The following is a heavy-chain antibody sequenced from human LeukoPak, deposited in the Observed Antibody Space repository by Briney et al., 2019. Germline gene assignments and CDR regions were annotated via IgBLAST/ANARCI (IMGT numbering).Heavy chain of an antibody. CDR3: ARDSAEGYSYGYYFDY. CDR2: IYYSGST. CDR1: GGSISSYY. D-gene: IGHD5-18*01. Sequence: PSETLSLTCTVSGGSISSYYWSWIRQPPGKGLEWIGYIYYSGSTNYNPSLKSRVTISVDTSKNQFSLKLSSVTAADTAVYYCARDSAEGYSYGYYFDYWGQGTLVTVSS. J-gene: IGHJ4*02. V-gene: IGHV4-59*01.